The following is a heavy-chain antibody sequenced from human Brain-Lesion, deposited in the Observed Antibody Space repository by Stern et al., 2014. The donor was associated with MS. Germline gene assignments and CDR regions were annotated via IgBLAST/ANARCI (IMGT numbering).Heavy chain of an antibody. Sequence: QVQLLQSGAEVKKPGASVKVSCKASGYTFTGYYMHWVRQAPGKGLEWMGRINPKSGGTNYAQKFQGWVTMTRDTSINTAYMELSRLRSDDTAVYYCATYYYDSTGYNDFWGQGTLVTVSS. J-gene: IGHJ4*02. D-gene: IGHD3-22*01. CDR2: INPKSGGT. V-gene: IGHV1-2*04. CDR3: ATYYYDSTGYNDF. CDR1: GYTFTGYY.